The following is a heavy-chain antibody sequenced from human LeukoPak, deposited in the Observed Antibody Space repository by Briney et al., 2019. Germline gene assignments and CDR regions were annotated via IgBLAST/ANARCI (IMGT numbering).Heavy chain of an antibody. CDR1: GFTFSSYW. CDR3: ARTFGLRYFDY. Sequence: GGSLRLSCAASGFTFSSYWMHWVRQAPGKGLVWVSRINSDGSSTSYADSVKGRFTISRDNAKNTLYLQMNSLRAEDTAVYYCARTFGLRYFDYWGQGTLVTVSS. D-gene: IGHD3-9*01. J-gene: IGHJ4*02. V-gene: IGHV3-74*01. CDR2: INSDGSST.